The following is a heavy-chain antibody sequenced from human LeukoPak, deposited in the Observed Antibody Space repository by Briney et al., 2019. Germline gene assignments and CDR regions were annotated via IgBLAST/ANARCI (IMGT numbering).Heavy chain of an antibody. CDR3: ARGYCSSTSCYYLDY. CDR1: GFTFSSYG. CDR2: IWYDGSNK. V-gene: IGHV3-33*01. J-gene: IGHJ4*02. D-gene: IGHD2-2*01. Sequence: PGGSLRLSCAASGFTFSSYGMHWVRQAPGKGLEWVAVIWYDGSNKYYADSVKGRFTISRDNSKNTLYLQMNSLRAEDTAVYYCARGYCSSTSCYYLDYWGQGTLVTVSS.